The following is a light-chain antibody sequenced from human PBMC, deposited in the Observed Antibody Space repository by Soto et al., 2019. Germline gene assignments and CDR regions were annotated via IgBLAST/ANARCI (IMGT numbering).Light chain of an antibody. Sequence: QSALTQPPSASGTPGQRVTISCSGGSSNIGTNSVNWYQQLPGRAPKLLIYNNDLRPSGVPDRFSGSKSGTSASLAISGLQSEDEADYYCAAWDDSLNGFYVFGIGTKV. V-gene: IGLV1-44*01. CDR2: NND. J-gene: IGLJ1*01. CDR3: AAWDDSLNGFYV. CDR1: SSNIGTNS.